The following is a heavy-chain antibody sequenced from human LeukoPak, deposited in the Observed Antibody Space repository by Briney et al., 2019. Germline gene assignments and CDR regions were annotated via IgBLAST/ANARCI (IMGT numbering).Heavy chain of an antibody. CDR1: GASITIFH. CDR2: IYSSGST. V-gene: IGHV4-4*07. Sequence: SETLSLTCTVSGASITIFHGTWIRQPAGRGLEWIGLIYSSGSTIYNPSLQSRVAMSGDMTKNQLSLKLSSVTAADTAMYYCARKDGDYWGQGTLVTVSS. J-gene: IGHJ4*02. CDR3: ARKDGDY. D-gene: IGHD6-6*01.